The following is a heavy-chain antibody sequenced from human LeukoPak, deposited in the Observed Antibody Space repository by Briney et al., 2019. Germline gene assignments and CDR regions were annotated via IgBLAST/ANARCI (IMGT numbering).Heavy chain of an antibody. CDR2: INHSGST. CDR3: ARGGGSTSPFDP. Sequence: PEGSLRLSCAASGFTFSSYWMSWIRQPPGKGLEWIGEINHSGSTNYNPSLKSRVTISGDASKNQFSLKLGSVTAADTAVYYCARGGGSTSPFDPWGQGTLVTVSS. CDR1: GFTFSSYW. V-gene: IGHV4-34*01. D-gene: IGHD2-2*01. J-gene: IGHJ5*02.